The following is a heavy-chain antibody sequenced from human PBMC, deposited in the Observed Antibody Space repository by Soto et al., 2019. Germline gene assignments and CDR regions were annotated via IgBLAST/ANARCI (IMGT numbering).Heavy chain of an antibody. V-gene: IGHV5-51*01. D-gene: IGHD3-22*01. CDR3: ARHPSIYDSSGYYYYYYYGMDV. CDR2: FYSDGSDV. J-gene: IGHJ6*02. Sequence: PGESLKISCKGSGDTFTNYWIAWVRQMPGKGLEWMGTFYSDGSDVRYSPAFQGLVTISGAKSINTAYLQWSSLKASDTAMYYCARHPSIYDSSGYYYYYYYGMDVWGQGTTVTVSS. CDR1: GDTFTNYW.